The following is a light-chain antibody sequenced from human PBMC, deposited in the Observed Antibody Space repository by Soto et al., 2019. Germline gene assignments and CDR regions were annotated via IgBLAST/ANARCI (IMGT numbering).Light chain of an antibody. J-gene: IGLJ2*01. CDR3: QSYDSSLSGYVV. Sequence: QSVLTQPPSVSGAPGQRVTISCTGSSSNIGAGYDVYWYQQFSGTAPKLLIHGNSNRPSGVPDRFSGSKSGTSASLAITGLQAEDEADYYCQSYDSSLSGYVVFGGGTKLTVL. V-gene: IGLV1-40*01. CDR1: SSNIGAGYD. CDR2: GNS.